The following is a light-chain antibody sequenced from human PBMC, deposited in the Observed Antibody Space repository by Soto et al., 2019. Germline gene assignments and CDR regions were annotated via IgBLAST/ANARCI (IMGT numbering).Light chain of an antibody. J-gene: IGKJ2*01. V-gene: IGKV1-9*01. CDR1: QGISSY. Sequence: DIQLTHSPSFLSASVGDRVTITCRASQGISSYLAWYQQKPGKAPKLLIYAASTLQSGVPSRFSGSGSGTEFTLTISSLQPEDFATYYCQQLNSYPRTFGQGTK. CDR2: AAS. CDR3: QQLNSYPRT.